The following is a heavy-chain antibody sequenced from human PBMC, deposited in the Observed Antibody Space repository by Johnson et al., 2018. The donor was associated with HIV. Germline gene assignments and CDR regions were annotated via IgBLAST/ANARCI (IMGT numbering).Heavy chain of an antibody. CDR3: ARRSSPTGAFDI. CDR2: INSDGSST. CDR1: GFTFSSYW. V-gene: IGHV3-74*02. J-gene: IGHJ3*02. Sequence: QLVESGGGLVQPGGSLRLSCAASGFTFSSYWMHWVRQAPGKGLVWVSRINSDGSSTRYADSVKGRFTISRDNAKNTLYLQMNGLRAEDTAVYYCARRSSPTGAFDIWGQGTMVTVSS. D-gene: IGHD6-13*01.